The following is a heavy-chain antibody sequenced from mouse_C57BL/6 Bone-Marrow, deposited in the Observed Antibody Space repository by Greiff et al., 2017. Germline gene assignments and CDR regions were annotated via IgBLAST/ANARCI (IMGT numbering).Heavy chain of an antibody. Sequence: VQLVESGAELARPGASVKLSCKASGYTFTSYGISWVKQRTGQGLEWIGEIYPRSGNTYYNEKFKGKATLTADKSSSTAYMELRSLTSEDSAVYFCARGWLPRGGYWGQGTSVTVSS. J-gene: IGHJ4*01. CDR1: GYTFTSYG. CDR3: ARGWLPRGGY. D-gene: IGHD2-3*01. CDR2: IYPRSGNT. V-gene: IGHV1-81*01.